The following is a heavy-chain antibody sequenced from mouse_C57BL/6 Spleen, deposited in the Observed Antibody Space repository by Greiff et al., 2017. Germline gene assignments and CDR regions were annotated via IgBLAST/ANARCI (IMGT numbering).Heavy chain of an antibody. CDR1: GYTFTSYW. J-gene: IGHJ2*01. D-gene: IGHD1-1*01. CDR3: AIPPFYGSSSHFDD. CDR2: IHPSDSGT. Sequence: VQLQQPGAELVKPGASVKVSCKASGYTFTSYWMHWVKQRPGQGLEWIGRIHPSDSGTNYNQKFKGKATLTVDKSSSTAYMQLSSLTSEDSAVYYCAIPPFYGSSSHFDDWGQGTTLTVSS. V-gene: IGHV1-74*01.